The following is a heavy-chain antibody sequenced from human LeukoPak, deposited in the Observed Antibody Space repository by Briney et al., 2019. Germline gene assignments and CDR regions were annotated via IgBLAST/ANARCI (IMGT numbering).Heavy chain of an antibody. CDR1: GFTFSSYG. Sequence: GGSLRLSCAASGFTFSSYGMHWVRQAPGKGLEWVAVIWYDGSNKYYADSVKGRFTISRDNSKNTLYLQMNSLRAEDTAVYYCARGAKWAYYFDYWGQGTLVTVSS. CDR3: ARGAKWAYYFDY. J-gene: IGHJ4*02. D-gene: IGHD1-26*01. CDR2: IWYDGSNK. V-gene: IGHV3-33*01.